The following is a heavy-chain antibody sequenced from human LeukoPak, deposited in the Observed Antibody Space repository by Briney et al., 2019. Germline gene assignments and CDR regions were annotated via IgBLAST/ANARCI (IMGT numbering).Heavy chain of an antibody. J-gene: IGHJ3*02. CDR1: GFTFSSYS. D-gene: IGHD6-13*01. V-gene: IGHV3-21*01. CDR3: AKDREGRRSSSWYYGAFDI. CDR2: ISSSSSCI. Sequence: GSLRLSCAASGFTFSSYSMNWVRQAPGKGLEWVSSISSSSSCIYYADSVKGRFTISRDNAKNSLYLQMNSLRAEDTAVYYCAKDREGRRSSSWYYGAFDIWGQGTMVTVSS.